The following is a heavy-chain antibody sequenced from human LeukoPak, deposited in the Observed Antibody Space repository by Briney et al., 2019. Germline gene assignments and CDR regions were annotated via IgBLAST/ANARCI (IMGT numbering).Heavy chain of an antibody. Sequence: PGGSLRLSCAASGFTFSSYWMSWVRQAPGKGLEWVASIKQDGSEKYYVDSVKGRFTISRDNAKNSLYLQMNSLRAEDTAVYYCARDREGYDFWSGYKYWGQGTLVTVSS. CDR2: IKQDGSEK. CDR1: GFTFSSYW. V-gene: IGHV3-7*01. J-gene: IGHJ4*02. CDR3: ARDREGYDFWSGYKY. D-gene: IGHD3-3*01.